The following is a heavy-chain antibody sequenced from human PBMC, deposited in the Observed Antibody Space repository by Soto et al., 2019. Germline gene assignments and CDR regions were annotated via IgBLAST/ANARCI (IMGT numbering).Heavy chain of an antibody. V-gene: IGHV1-46*01. Sequence: ASVKVSCKASGYTFTSYYMHWVRQAPGQGLEWMGIINPSGGSTSYAQKFQGRVTMTRDTSTSTVYMELSSLRSEDTAVYYCAGDRAYCSSTSPCYGMDVWGQGTTVTVSS. CDR2: INPSGGST. J-gene: IGHJ6*02. CDR1: GYTFTSYY. D-gene: IGHD2-2*01. CDR3: AGDRAYCSSTSPCYGMDV.